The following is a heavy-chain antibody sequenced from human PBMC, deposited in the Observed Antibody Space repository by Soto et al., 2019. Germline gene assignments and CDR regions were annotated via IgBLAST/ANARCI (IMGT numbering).Heavy chain of an antibody. CDR2: IVVGSGNT. CDR3: AAEDTAMSSYYYGMDV. V-gene: IGHV1-58*01. CDR1: RVTFTSSA. D-gene: IGHD5-18*01. J-gene: IGHJ6*02. Sequence: GTPAEVSSEASRVTFTSSAGRWVRHAQGQRLEGIGWIVVGSGNTNYAQKFQERVTITRDMSTSTAYMELSSLRSEDTAVYYCAAEDTAMSSYYYGMDVWGQGTTVTVSS.